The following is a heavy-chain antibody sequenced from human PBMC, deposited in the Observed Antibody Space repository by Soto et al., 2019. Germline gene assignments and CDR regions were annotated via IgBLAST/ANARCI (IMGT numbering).Heavy chain of an antibody. CDR3: ARQGYVDYLGGYWFDP. D-gene: IGHD4-17*01. CDR1: DDSISDSRYY. J-gene: IGHJ5*02. CDR2: ISHDGHA. Sequence: PSETLSLTCSVLDDSISDSRYYWGWIRQSPEKGLEWIGSISHDGHAYYNPPLKSRVTLFADTSRNQFSLKMKSVTVADTALYFCARQGYVDYLGGYWFDPWGQGAPVTVSS. V-gene: IGHV4-39*01.